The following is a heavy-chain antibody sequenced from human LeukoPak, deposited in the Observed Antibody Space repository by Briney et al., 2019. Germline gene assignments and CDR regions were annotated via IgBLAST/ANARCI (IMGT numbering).Heavy chain of an antibody. V-gene: IGHV4-34*01. D-gene: IGHD4/OR15-4a*01. J-gene: IGHJ4*02. CDR3: ARGANYGKRFDY. Sequence: SETLSLTCAVYGGSFSGYYWSWIRQPPGKGLEWIGEINHSGSTNYNPSLKSRVTISVDTSKNQFSLKLSSVTAADTAVYYCARGANYGKRFDYWGQGTLVNVSS. CDR1: GGSFSGYY. CDR2: INHSGST.